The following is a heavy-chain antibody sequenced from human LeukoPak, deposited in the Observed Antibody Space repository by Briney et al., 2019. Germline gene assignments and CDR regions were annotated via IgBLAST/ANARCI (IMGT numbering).Heavy chain of an antibody. CDR3: ARGEWEPGRGFFEH. CDR1: EFTLGSYW. Sequence: GRSLRLSCTASEFTLGSYWVSWVRQTPAKGLEWMANIRQDGNIKYYVDSVRGRFSISRDNFKNTLYLQMNRLRTEDTAVYYCARGEWEPGRGFFEHWGQGTLLTVSS. CDR2: IRQDGNIK. D-gene: IGHD1-26*01. V-gene: IGHV3-7*01. J-gene: IGHJ4*02.